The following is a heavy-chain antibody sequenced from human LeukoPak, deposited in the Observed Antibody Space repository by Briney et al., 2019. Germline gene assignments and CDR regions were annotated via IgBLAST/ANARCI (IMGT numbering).Heavy chain of an antibody. CDR2: ISGSGGST. CDR3: AKEQYPGYFDF. D-gene: IGHD1-14*01. J-gene: IGHJ4*02. Sequence: GGSLRLSCAASGFTFSSYAMSWVRQAPGKGLGWVSAISGSGGSTYYADSVKGRFTISRDNSNNTLYLQLNNVRTEDTATYFCAKEQYPGYFDFWGQGTLVTVSA. CDR1: GFTFSSYA. V-gene: IGHV3-23*01.